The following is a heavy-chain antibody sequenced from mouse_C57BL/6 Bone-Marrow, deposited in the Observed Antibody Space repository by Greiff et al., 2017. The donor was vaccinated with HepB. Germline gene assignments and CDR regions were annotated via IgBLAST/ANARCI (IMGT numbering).Heavy chain of an antibody. CDR3: AKAYYYGSSYLFAY. CDR2: INPNNGGT. V-gene: IGHV1-22*01. CDR1: GYTFTDYN. Sequence: EVQLQQSGPELVKPGASVKMSCKASGYTFTDYNMHWVKQSHGKSLEWIGYINPNNGGTSYNQKFKGKATLTVNKSSSTAYMELRSLTSEDSAVYYCAKAYYYGSSYLFAYWGQGTLVTVSA. J-gene: IGHJ3*01. D-gene: IGHD1-1*01.